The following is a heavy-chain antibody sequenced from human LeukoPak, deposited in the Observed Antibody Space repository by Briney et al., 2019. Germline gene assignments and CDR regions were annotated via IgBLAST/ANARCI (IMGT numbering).Heavy chain of an antibody. Sequence: SETLSLTYTVSGGSISSYYWSWIRQPPGKGLEWIGYIYYSGSTNYNPSLKSRVTISVDTSKNQFSLKLSSVTAADTAVYYCARIYCSGGSCYLDYWGQGTLVTVSS. D-gene: IGHD2-15*01. CDR2: IYYSGST. CDR3: ARIYCSGGSCYLDY. V-gene: IGHV4-59*01. J-gene: IGHJ4*02. CDR1: GGSISSYY.